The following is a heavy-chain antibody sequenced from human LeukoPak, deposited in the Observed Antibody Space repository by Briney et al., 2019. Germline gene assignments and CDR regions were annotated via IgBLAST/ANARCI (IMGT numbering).Heavy chain of an antibody. Sequence: GGSLRLSCAASGFTFSTYSMSWVRQAPGKGLEWVSFISSSGSYIYYADSVKGRFTISRDNSKSTLYLQMNSLRAEDTAAYYCARAQSSGYPYFWGQGTLVTVSS. CDR1: GFTFSTYS. V-gene: IGHV3-21*01. J-gene: IGHJ4*02. D-gene: IGHD3-22*01. CDR2: ISSSGSYI. CDR3: ARAQSSGYPYF.